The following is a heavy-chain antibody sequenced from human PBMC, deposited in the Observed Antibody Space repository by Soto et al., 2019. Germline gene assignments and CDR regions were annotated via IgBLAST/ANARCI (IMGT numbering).Heavy chain of an antibody. Sequence: QITLKESGPTLVKPTQTLTLTCTFSGFSLSAHGVGVGWIRQPPGKALEWLALIYWDDDKRYSPSLKSRLTITKDTPKNQVVLTMTNMAPVDTATSFCAHSDYGDYFDYWGQGTLVTVSS. V-gene: IGHV2-5*02. CDR3: AHSDYGDYFDY. D-gene: IGHD4-17*01. CDR2: IYWDDDK. J-gene: IGHJ4*02. CDR1: GFSLSAHGVG.